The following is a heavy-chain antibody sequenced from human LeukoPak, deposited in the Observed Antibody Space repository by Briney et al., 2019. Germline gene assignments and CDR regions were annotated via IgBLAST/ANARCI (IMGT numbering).Heavy chain of an antibody. J-gene: IGHJ4*02. D-gene: IGHD5-18*01. CDR1: GGSISSGGYY. CDR3: AKSRGNSYGYIDY. Sequence: SQTLSLTCTVSGGSISSGGYYWSWIRQPPGKGLEWIGYIYYSGSTNYNPSLKSRVTISVDTSKNQLSLKLSSLTAADTAVYYCAKSRGNSYGYIDYWGQGALVTVSS. CDR2: IYYSGST. V-gene: IGHV4-61*08.